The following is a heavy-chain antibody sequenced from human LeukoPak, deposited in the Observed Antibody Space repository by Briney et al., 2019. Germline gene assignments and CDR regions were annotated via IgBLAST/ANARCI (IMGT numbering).Heavy chain of an antibody. J-gene: IGHJ4*02. D-gene: IGHD2-2*01. Sequence: GGSLRLSCAASGFTFEDYAMHWVRQAPGKGLEWVSLISWDGDSTYYADPVKGRFTISRDNSKNSLYVQMNSLRTEDTALYFCAKGAGLVVPAAVKDNLDTAMEPLDYWGQGTLVTVSS. CDR2: ISWDGDST. CDR1: GFTFEDYA. V-gene: IGHV3-43D*03. CDR3: AKGAGLVVPAAVKDNLDTAMEPLDY.